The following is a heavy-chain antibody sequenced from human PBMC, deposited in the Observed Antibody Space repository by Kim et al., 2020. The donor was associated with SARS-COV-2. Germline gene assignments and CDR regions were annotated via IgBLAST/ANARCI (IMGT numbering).Heavy chain of an antibody. D-gene: IGHD3-22*01. V-gene: IGHV3-11*05. CDR3: ARDLPADYYDSSGPLDY. J-gene: IGHJ4*02. Sequence: VKGRFTISRDNAKNSLYLQMNSLRAEDTAVYYCARDLPADYYDSSGPLDYWGQGTLVTVSS.